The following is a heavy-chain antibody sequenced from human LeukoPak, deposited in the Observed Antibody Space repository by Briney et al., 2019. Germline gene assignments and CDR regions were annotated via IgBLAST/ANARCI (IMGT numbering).Heavy chain of an antibody. CDR1: AGSISGYY. Sequence: PSQTLSLTCTVSAGSISGYYYNWIWQPPGKGLEWIVYIYYSGSTNYNPSLKSRVTISLDTSQNQFSLSLSSVTTAHTAVYYFARSVVTLYWYFDLWGGGTLVTVCS. V-gene: IGHV4-59*01. J-gene: IGHJ2*01. CDR3: ARSVVTLYWYFDL. D-gene: IGHD4-23*01. CDR2: IYYSGST.